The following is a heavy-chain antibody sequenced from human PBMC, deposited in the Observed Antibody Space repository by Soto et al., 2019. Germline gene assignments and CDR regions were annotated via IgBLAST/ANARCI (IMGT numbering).Heavy chain of an antibody. Sequence: QVQLVQSGAEVKKPGSSVKVSCKASGGTFSRYAISWVRQAPGQGLEWMGGSSPNFGTVNYSQKFQGRVTIMADESTSAAYMELSSLRSEDTAVYYCARGSCGGDCPLDYWGQGTLVTVSS. D-gene: IGHD2-21*02. CDR2: SSPNFGTV. V-gene: IGHV1-69*01. CDR1: GGTFSRYA. J-gene: IGHJ4*02. CDR3: ARGSCGGDCPLDY.